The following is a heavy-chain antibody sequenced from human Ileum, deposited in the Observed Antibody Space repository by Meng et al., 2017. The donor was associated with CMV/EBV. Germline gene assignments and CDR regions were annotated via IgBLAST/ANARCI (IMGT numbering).Heavy chain of an antibody. J-gene: IGHJ4*01. CDR2: IYYTGTT. D-gene: IGHD3/OR15-3a*01. V-gene: IGHV4-39*07. Sequence: QLQRRESDPGLVKPSETLPLTCSVSGGSISSCSHIWVWIRQPPGKGLEWIGTIYYTGTTYYNPSLKSRVTISVDTSKNQFSLKLSSVTAADTALYYCARGFYDFWEPDYWGHGTLVTVSS. CDR1: GGSISSCSHI. CDR3: ARGFYDFWEPDY.